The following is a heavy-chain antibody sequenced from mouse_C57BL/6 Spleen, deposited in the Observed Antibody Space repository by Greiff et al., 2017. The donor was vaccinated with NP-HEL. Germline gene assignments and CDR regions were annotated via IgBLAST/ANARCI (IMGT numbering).Heavy chain of an antibody. V-gene: IGHV5-4*01. CDR1: GFTFSSYA. D-gene: IGHD1-1*01. CDR3: AREDGSSFDY. CDR2: ISDGGSYT. Sequence: DVRVVESGGGLVKPGGSLKLSCAASGFTFSSYAMSWVRQTPEKRLEWVATISDGGSYTYYPDNVKGRFTISRDNAKNNLYLQMSHLKSEDTAMYYCAREDGSSFDYWGQGTTLTVSS. J-gene: IGHJ2*01.